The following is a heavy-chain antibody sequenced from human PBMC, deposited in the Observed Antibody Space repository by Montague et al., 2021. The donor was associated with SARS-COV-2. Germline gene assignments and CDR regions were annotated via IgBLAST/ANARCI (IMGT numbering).Heavy chain of an antibody. V-gene: IGHV3-48*02. J-gene: IGHJ4*02. CDR2: ISRDSTTI. D-gene: IGHD1-14*01. Sequence: SQSLSLAASGFTFSYYHMTWVRQAPGKGLQWVSYISRDSTTIYYAESVKGRFTISRDNDKNTLYLQMNSLSDEDTAMYYCARDSGITGADDYWGQGTLVIVSS. CDR1: GFTFSYYH. CDR3: ARDSGITGADDY.